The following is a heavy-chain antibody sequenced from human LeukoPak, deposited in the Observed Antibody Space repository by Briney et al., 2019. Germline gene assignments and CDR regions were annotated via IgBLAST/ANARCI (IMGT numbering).Heavy chain of an antibody. Sequence: SETLSLTCAVYGGSFSGYYWSWIRQPPGKGLEWIGEINHSGSTNYNPSLKSRVTISVDTSKNQFSLKLSSVTAADTAVYYCARGRWTAMVTVCYFDYWGQGTLVTVSS. D-gene: IGHD5-18*01. CDR3: ARGRWTAMVTVCYFDY. V-gene: IGHV4-34*01. J-gene: IGHJ4*02. CDR2: INHSGST. CDR1: GGSFSGYY.